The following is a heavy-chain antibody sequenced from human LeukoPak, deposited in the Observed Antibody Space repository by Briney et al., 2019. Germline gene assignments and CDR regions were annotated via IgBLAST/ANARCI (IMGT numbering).Heavy chain of an antibody. Sequence: SETLSLTCVVSGYSISSGYHWGWIRQPPGKGQEWIGVVYRSGTTYYDPSLKSRVTISVDTSKNQISLKVRSVTAADTAIYYCARENWIFDYWGQGILVTVSS. D-gene: IGHD1-1*01. CDR3: ARENWIFDY. CDR2: VYRSGTT. V-gene: IGHV4-38-2*02. J-gene: IGHJ4*02. CDR1: GYSISSGYH.